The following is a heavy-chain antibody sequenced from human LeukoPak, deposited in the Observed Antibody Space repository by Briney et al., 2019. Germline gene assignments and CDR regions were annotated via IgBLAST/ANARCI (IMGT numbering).Heavy chain of an antibody. J-gene: IGHJ4*02. Sequence: GGSLRLSCAASGFTLSSYAMSWVRQAPGKGLEWVSAVSDTGNTYHADSVKGRFTISRDSSKNTLFLQMNRLRPEDAAVYYCAKAPVTTCRGAFCYPFDYWGLGTLVTVSS. CDR1: GFTLSSYA. V-gene: IGHV3-23*01. D-gene: IGHD2-15*01. CDR3: AKAPVTTCRGAFCYPFDY. CDR2: VSDTGNT.